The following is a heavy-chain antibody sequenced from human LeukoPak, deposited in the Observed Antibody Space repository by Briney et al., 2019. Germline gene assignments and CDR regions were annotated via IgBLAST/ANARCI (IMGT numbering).Heavy chain of an antibody. D-gene: IGHD3-9*01. CDR2: INPNSGGT. V-gene: IGHV1-2*02. Sequence: ASVKVSCKASGYTFTGYYMHWVRQAPGQGLEWMGWINPNSGGTNYAQKFQGRVTMTRDTSISTAYMELSRLRSDGTAVYYCARVIVTGPSVPFDYWGQGTLVTVSS. CDR3: ARVIVTGPSVPFDY. J-gene: IGHJ4*02. CDR1: GYTFTGYY.